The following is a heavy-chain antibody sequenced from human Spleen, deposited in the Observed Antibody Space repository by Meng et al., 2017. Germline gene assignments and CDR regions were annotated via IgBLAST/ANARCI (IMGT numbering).Heavy chain of an antibody. CDR3: ARKAGNCISTTCYSLDY. V-gene: IGHV1-69*05. CDR2: INAVFGTT. J-gene: IGHJ4*02. Sequence: SVKVSCKVPGGIFSNYVIGWVRQAPGQGLEWMGGINAVFGTTNYAQKFQGRVTITTDESTSTVYMELTRLTSEDTAVYFCARKAGNCISTTCYSLDYWGQGTLVTVSS. CDR1: GGIFSNYV. D-gene: IGHD2-2*01.